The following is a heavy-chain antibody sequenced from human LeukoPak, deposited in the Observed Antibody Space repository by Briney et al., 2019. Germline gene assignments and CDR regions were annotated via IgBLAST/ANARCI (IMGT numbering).Heavy chain of an antibody. Sequence: QPGGSLRLSCAASGFTFSSYWMSWVRQAPGKGLEWVANIKQDGSEKYYADSVKGRFTISRDNSKNTLYLQMNSLRAEDTAVYYCARDGEQLDLDYWGQGTLVTVSS. J-gene: IGHJ4*02. CDR1: GFTFSSYW. D-gene: IGHD6-6*01. CDR2: IKQDGSEK. CDR3: ARDGEQLDLDY. V-gene: IGHV3-7*01.